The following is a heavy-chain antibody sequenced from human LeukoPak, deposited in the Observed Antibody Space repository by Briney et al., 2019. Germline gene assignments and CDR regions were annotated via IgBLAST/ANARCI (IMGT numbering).Heavy chain of an antibody. CDR2: IKQDGTAA. V-gene: IGHV3-7*05. CDR1: GFTFSRHW. Sequence: GGSLRLSCAASGFTFSRHWMSWVRQAPGKGLEWVANIKQDGTAAYYVDSVKGRFTISRDNAKNSLYLQMNSLRAEDTAVYYCARISIAAAGDFDFWGQGTLVTVSS. D-gene: IGHD6-13*01. J-gene: IGHJ4*02. CDR3: ARISIAAAGDFDF.